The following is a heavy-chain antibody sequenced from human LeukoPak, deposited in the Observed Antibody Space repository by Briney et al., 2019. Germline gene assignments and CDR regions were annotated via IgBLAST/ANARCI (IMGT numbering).Heavy chain of an antibody. D-gene: IGHD5-18*01. Sequence: LSLTCAVYGGSFSGYYWSWIRQPPGKGLEWVSYISSSGSTIYYADSVKGRFTISRDNAKNSLYLQMNSLRAEDTAVYYCARDRGTAMAPVDYWGQGTLVTVSS. J-gene: IGHJ4*02. CDR2: ISSSGSTI. V-gene: IGHV3-11*04. CDR1: GGSFSGYY. CDR3: ARDRGTAMAPVDY.